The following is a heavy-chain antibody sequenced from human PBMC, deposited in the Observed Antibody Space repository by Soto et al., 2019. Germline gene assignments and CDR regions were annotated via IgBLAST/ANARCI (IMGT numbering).Heavy chain of an antibody. CDR3: ARGLFGTAF. J-gene: IGHJ4*02. CDR2: INNDGSDT. Sequence: GGSLRLSCAASGFTFSSHWMHWVRQAPGKGLVWVSRINNDGSDTVYADSVKGRFTISRDNAKNTLYLQMNSLRAEDTAVYYCARGLFGTAFWGQGTLVTVSS. V-gene: IGHV3-74*01. CDR1: GFTFSSHW. D-gene: IGHD1-7*01.